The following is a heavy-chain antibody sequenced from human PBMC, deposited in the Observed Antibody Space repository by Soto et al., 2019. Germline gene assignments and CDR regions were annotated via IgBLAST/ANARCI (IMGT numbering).Heavy chain of an antibody. D-gene: IGHD5-12*01. V-gene: IGHV2-5*02. CDR2: IYWDDDK. J-gene: IGHJ3*02. CDR1: GISLSTDAVG. CDR3: EHRGEVATIISDAFDI. Sequence: QITLKESGPTLVKPTQTLTLTCTFSGISLSTDAVGVAWIRQPPGKALEWLALIYWDDDKRYSPSLKSRLTISKNTTKNQVVLTRTNRDPGDTATYAWEHRGEVATIISDAFDIWGPGTSVTVSS.